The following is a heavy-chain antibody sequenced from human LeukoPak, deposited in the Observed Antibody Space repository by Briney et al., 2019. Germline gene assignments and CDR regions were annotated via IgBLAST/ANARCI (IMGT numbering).Heavy chain of an antibody. CDR3: AKDNRRHYSSGPNPDSLH. CDR2: ISWNSGSI. CDR1: GFIFNNYA. D-gene: IGHD2-21*01. J-gene: IGHJ4*02. V-gene: IGHV3-9*01. Sequence: GGSLRLSCAGSGFIFNNYAMHWVRQPPGKGLEWVSGISWNSGSIDYADSVKGRFTISRDNAKNSLYLQMNSLRVEDTAFYYCAKDNRRHYSSGPNPDSLHWGQGALVTVSS.